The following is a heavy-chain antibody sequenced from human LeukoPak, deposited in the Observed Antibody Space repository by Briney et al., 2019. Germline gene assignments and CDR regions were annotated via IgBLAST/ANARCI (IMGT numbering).Heavy chain of an antibody. CDR2: ISSSSSTI. CDR3: ARRGPHDY. D-gene: IGHD3-10*01. V-gene: IGHV3-48*01. CDR1: GFTFSSYS. Sequence: GGSLRLSCAASGFTFSSYSMNWVRQAPGKGLEWVSYISSSSSTIYYADSVKGRFTISRDNAKNSLYLQMNSLRAEDTAVYYCARRGPHDYWGQGTLSPSPQ. J-gene: IGHJ4*02.